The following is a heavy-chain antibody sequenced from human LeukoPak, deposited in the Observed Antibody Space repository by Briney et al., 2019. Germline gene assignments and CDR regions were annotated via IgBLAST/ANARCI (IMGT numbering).Heavy chain of an antibody. CDR2: ISSSSSYI. J-gene: IGHJ4*02. Sequence: GGSLRLSCAASGFTFSSYSMNWVRRAPGKGLEWVSSISSSSSYIYYADSVKGRFTISRDNSKNTVYLQMNSLRAEDTALYFCAKAQGDLRLGYWGQGSLVTVSS. CDR1: GFTFSSYS. D-gene: IGHD2-21*02. V-gene: IGHV3-21*04. CDR3: AKAQGDLRLGY.